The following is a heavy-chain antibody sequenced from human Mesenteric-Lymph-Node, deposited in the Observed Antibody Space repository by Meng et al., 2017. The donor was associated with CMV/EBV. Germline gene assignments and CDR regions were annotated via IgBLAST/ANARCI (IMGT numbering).Heavy chain of an antibody. J-gene: IGHJ4*02. CDR1: GYSFTGTW. Sequence: SGYSFTGTWISWVRQMPGKGLEWMGRIDPSDSYTNYSPSFQGHVTISADKSISTAYLQWSSLKASDTAMYYCARHWADPTVSALGVDYWGQGTLVTVSS. CDR2: IDPSDSYT. D-gene: IGHD4-17*01. CDR3: ARHWADPTVSALGVDY. V-gene: IGHV5-10-1*01.